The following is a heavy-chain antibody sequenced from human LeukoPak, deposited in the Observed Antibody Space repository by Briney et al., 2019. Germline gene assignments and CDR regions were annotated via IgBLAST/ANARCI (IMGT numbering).Heavy chain of an antibody. V-gene: IGHV1-69*13. D-gene: IGHD3-10*01. CDR1: GGTFSSYA. J-gene: IGHJ3*02. CDR3: ASCYYGSGSYYKAFDI. Sequence: SVTVSCKTSGGTFSSYAISWVRQAPGQGLEWMGGIIPIFSTANYAQKFQGRVTITADESTSTAYMELSRLRSDDTAVYYCASCYYGSGSYYKAFDIWGQGTMVTVSS. CDR2: IIPIFSTA.